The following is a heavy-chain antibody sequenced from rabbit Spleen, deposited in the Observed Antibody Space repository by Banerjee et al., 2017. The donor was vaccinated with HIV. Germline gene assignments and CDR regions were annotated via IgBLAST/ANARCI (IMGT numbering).Heavy chain of an antibody. V-gene: IGHV1S40*01. Sequence: QSLEESGGGLVQPEGSLTLTCKASEIDFSSYYYMCWVRQAPGKGLEWIACIYAGVSGTTYYASWAKGRFTISKTSSTTVTLQMTSLTAADTATYFCARDTGSSFSTYGMDLWGPGTLVTVS. D-gene: IGHD8-1*01. CDR1: EIDFSSYYY. CDR2: IYAGVSGTT. J-gene: IGHJ6*01. CDR3: ARDTGSSFSTYGMDL.